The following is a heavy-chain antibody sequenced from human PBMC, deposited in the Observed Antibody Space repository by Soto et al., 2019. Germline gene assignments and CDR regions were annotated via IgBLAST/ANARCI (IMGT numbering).Heavy chain of an antibody. CDR1: GYTFTGYY. Sequence: QVQLVQSGAEVKKPGASVKVSCKASGYTFTGYYMHWVRQAPGQGLEWLGWINPNSGGTNYAQKFKGWVTMTRDTSISPAYMELSRLRSDDTAVYYCARAALASGSYFDYWGQGTLVTVSS. CDR2: INPNSGGT. CDR3: ARAALASGSYFDY. D-gene: IGHD1-26*01. J-gene: IGHJ4*02. V-gene: IGHV1-2*04.